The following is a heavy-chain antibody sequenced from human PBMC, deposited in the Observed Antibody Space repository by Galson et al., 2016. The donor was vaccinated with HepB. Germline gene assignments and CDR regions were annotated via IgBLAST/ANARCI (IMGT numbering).Heavy chain of an antibody. J-gene: IGHJ4*02. Sequence: SCKAFGGTLSAISWVRQAPGQGLEWVGGIIPIFRTPQYGQKFQGRVTITADKSTSTTYMELSSLKFEDTAVYYCARDLSGLWDYWGQGTLITVSS. CDR2: IIPIFRTP. CDR3: ARDLSGLWDY. CDR1: GGTLSA. V-gene: IGHV1-69*06. D-gene: IGHD3-10*01.